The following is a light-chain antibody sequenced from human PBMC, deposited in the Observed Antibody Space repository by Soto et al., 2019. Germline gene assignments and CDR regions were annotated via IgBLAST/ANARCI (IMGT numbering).Light chain of an antibody. Sequence: NFMLTQPHSMSESPGKTVTISCTRSSGSIASSYVQWYQPRPGSSPSNVSYKDDQRSSGVPDRFSGSIDRSSNSASLTITGLKIEDEAEYFCLSDDSDTVIFGGGTKLTVL. V-gene: IGLV6-57*01. J-gene: IGLJ2*01. CDR1: SGSIASSY. CDR3: LSDDSDTVI. CDR2: KDD.